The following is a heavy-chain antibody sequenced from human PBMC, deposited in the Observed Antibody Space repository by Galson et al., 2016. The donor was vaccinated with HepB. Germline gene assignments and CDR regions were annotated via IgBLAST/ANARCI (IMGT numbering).Heavy chain of an antibody. CDR1: GFTFSSDV. D-gene: IGHD3-10*01. Sequence: SLRLSCAASGFTFSSDVMSWVHQAPGKGLEWVSDISPSGGFAYYADSVEGRFTTSRDNSRNTLYLEMDRLRVEDTALYYCVKVRGSGRPFYFQYWGQGTLVTVSS. CDR2: ISPSGGFA. J-gene: IGHJ4*02. CDR3: VKVRGSGRPFYFQY. V-gene: IGHV3-23*01.